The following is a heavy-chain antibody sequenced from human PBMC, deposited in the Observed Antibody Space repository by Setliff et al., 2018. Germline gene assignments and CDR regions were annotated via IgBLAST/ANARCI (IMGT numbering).Heavy chain of an antibody. Sequence: GGSLRFSCAASGFTFSSSSMTWVRQAPGKGLEWVSAINSGGSSTYYADSVKGRFTISRDNSKNTLYLQMNSLRAEDTAIYSCAKFSSVPGSRFFDYWGQGALVTVSS. D-gene: IGHD2-2*01. J-gene: IGHJ4*02. V-gene: IGHV3-23*01. CDR3: AKFSSVPGSRFFDY. CDR1: GFTFSSSS. CDR2: INSGGSST.